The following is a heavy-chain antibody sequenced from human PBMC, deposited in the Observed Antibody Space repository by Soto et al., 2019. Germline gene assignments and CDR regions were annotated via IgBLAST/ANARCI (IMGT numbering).Heavy chain of an antibody. Sequence: GESLKISCKGSGYSFTSYWIGWVRQMPGKGLEWMGIIYPGDSDTRYSPSFQGQVTISADKSISTAYLQWSSLKASDTAMYYCARHGVERTYYDILTGYYPANFDYWGQGTLVTVSS. J-gene: IGHJ4*02. D-gene: IGHD3-9*01. CDR1: GYSFTSYW. V-gene: IGHV5-51*01. CDR2: IYPGDSDT. CDR3: ARHGVERTYYDILTGYYPANFDY.